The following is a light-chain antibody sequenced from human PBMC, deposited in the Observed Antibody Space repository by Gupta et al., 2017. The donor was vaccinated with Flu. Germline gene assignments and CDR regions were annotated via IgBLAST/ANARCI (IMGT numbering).Light chain of an antibody. CDR1: SSNIGSNY. J-gene: IGLJ3*02. Sequence: QSVLTQPPSASGTPGQRVTISCSGSSSNIGSNYVYWYQQLPATAPKLLIYRNNQRPSGVPDRFSGSKSGTSASLAISGLLSEDEADYYCAVWDDSLSGRVFGGGTKLTVL. CDR2: RNN. V-gene: IGLV1-47*01. CDR3: AVWDDSLSGRV.